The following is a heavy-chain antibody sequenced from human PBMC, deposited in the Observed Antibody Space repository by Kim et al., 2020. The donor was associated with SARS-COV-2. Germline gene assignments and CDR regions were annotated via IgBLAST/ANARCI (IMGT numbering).Heavy chain of an antibody. V-gene: IGHV4-4*07. CDR2: IYTSGST. D-gene: IGHD3-3*01. J-gene: IGHJ6*02. CDR3: ARAGRGMNYDFWSGTHYYYYGMDV. Sequence: SETLSLTCTVSGGSISSYYWSWIRQPAGKGLEWVGRIYTSGSTNYNPSLKSRVTMSVDTSKNQFSLKLSSVTAADTAVYYCARAGRGMNYDFWSGTHYYYYGMDVWGQGTTVTVSS. CDR1: GGSISSYY.